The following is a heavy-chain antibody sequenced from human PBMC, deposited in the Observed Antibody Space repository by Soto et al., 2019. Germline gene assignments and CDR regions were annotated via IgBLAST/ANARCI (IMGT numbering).Heavy chain of an antibody. Sequence: PGGSLRLSCAASGFTFSSYSMNWVRQAPGKGLEWVSSISSSSSYIYYADSVKGRFTISRDNAKNSLYLQMNSLRAEDTAVYYCARDQGNEQWLVYQPPHFDYWGQGTLVTVSS. CDR1: GFTFSSYS. V-gene: IGHV3-21*01. CDR2: ISSSSSYI. CDR3: ARDQGNEQWLVYQPPHFDY. J-gene: IGHJ4*02. D-gene: IGHD6-19*01.